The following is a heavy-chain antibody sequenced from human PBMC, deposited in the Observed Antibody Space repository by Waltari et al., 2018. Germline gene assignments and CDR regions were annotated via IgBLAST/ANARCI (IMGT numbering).Heavy chain of an antibody. CDR3: ARGRLDGSPYFDY. CDR2: IYYSGST. CDR1: GGSISSYY. Sequence: QVQLQESGPGLVKPSETLSLTCTVSGGSISSYYWRWIRQPPGKGLEWIGYIYYSGSTNYNPSLKSRVTISVDTSKNQFSLKLSSVTAADTAVYYCARGRLDGSPYFDYWGQGTLVTVSS. J-gene: IGHJ4*02. V-gene: IGHV4-59*01. D-gene: IGHD1-1*01.